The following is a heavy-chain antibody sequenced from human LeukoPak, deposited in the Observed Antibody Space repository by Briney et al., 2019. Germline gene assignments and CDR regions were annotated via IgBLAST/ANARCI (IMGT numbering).Heavy chain of an antibody. D-gene: IGHD4-17*01. J-gene: IGHJ4*02. Sequence: PGGSLRHSCSASGFTFSRYWMLWVRQAPGKGLVGVSRISTGRSSTPHADSVKGRFTISRDNAKNTLYLQMNSRRAEGTALYYWARASLRPGDDYFDNWGQGTLVTASS. V-gene: IGHV3-74*01. CDR1: GFTFSRYW. CDR3: ARASLRPGDDYFDN. CDR2: ISTGRSST.